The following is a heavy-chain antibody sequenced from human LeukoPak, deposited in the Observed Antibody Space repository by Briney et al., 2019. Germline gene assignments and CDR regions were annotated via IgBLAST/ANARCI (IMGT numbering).Heavy chain of an antibody. CDR3: AKGYCSSTSCYTGWFDP. D-gene: IGHD2-2*02. Sequence: SQTLSLTCAISGDIVSSNSAAWHWIRQSPSRGLEWLGRTYYRSKLYNDYAVSVKSRITINPDTSKNQFSLQLNSVTPEDTAVYYCAKGYCSSTSCYTGWFDPWGQGTLVTVSS. CDR1: GDIVSSNSAA. J-gene: IGHJ5*02. CDR2: TYYRSKLYN. V-gene: IGHV6-1*01.